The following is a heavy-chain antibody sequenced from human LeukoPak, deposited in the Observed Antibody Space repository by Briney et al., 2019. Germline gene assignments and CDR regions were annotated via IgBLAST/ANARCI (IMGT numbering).Heavy chain of an antibody. CDR3: ARGRDGYNNVGYFDY. D-gene: IGHD5-24*01. CDR2: IIPIFGTA. CDR1: GGTFSSYA. Sequence: GASVKVSCKASGGTFSSYAISWVRQAPGQGLEWMGGIIPIFGTANYAQKFQGRVTITTDESTSTAYMELSSLRSEDTAVYYCARGRDGYNNVGYFDYWGQGTLVTVSP. J-gene: IGHJ4*02. V-gene: IGHV1-69*05.